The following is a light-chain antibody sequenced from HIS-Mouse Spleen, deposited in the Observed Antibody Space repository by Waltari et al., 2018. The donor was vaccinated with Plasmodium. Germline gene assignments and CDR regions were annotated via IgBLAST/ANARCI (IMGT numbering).Light chain of an antibody. CDR1: QDISNY. CDR2: DAS. J-gene: IGKJ2*01. Sequence: DIQMTQSPSSLSASVGDRVTITCQASQDISNYLNWYQHKQGKAPKLLIYDASNLETGVPSRFSGSGSGTEFTLTISSLQSEDFAVYYCQQYNNWPPYTFGQGTKLEIK. V-gene: IGKV1-33*01. CDR3: QQYNNWPPYT.